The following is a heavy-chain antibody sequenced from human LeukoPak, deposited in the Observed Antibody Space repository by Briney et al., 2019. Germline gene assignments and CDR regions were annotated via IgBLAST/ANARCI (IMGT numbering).Heavy chain of an antibody. J-gene: IGHJ4*02. D-gene: IGHD2-21*02. CDR2: ISVRGDGT. CDR3: AKARGFAVVTAIDS. CDR1: GFTFSTYA. V-gene: IGHV3-23*01. Sequence: GGSLRLSCAASGFTFSTYAMNWVRQAPGKGLEWVSDISVRGDGTFYADSVKGRFSISRDTSKSTLSLQMNSLRAEGTAVYYCAKARGFAVVTAIDSWGQGTLVTVSS.